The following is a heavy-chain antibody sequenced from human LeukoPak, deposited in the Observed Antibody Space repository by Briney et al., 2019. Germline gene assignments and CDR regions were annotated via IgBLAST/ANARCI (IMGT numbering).Heavy chain of an antibody. D-gene: IGHD6-13*01. J-gene: IGHJ4*02. V-gene: IGHV3-11*04. CDR2: ISSSGSTI. CDR1: GFTFSDYC. Sequence: GGSLRLSCAASGFTFSDYCMSWIRQAPGKGLEWVSYISSSGSTIYYADSVKGRFTISRDNAKNSLYLQMNSLRAEDTAVYYCAREKYTAAVTFDYWGQGTLVTVSS. CDR3: AREKYTAAVTFDY.